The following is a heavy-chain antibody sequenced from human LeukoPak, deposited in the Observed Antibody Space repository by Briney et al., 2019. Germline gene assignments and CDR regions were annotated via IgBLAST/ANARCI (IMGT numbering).Heavy chain of an antibody. D-gene: IGHD4/OR15-4a*01. CDR2: ISSGGTT. V-gene: IGHV3-23*01. Sequence: GGSLRLSCAASGFTFSSYAMSWVPQAPGKGLEWVSAISSGGTTYYADSVKGRFTISRDNSKNTLYLQMNSVRAEDTAVFYCARKGVLHAFDIWGQGTMVTVSS. CDR3: ARKGVLHAFDI. CDR1: GFTFSSYA. J-gene: IGHJ3*02.